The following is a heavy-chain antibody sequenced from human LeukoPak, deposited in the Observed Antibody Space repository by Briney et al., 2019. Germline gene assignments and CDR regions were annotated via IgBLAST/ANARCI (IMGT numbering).Heavy chain of an antibody. Sequence: KSSETLSLTCAVYGGSFGGYYWSWIRQPPGKGLEWIGEINDSGSSNYSPSLKSRVTISLDTSRNQFSLKLNSVTAADMAVYYCAKSNGYGLIDIWGQGTMVTVSS. J-gene: IGHJ3*02. D-gene: IGHD3-10*01. CDR3: AKSNGYGLIDI. CDR1: GGSFGGYY. CDR2: INDSGSS. V-gene: IGHV4-34*01.